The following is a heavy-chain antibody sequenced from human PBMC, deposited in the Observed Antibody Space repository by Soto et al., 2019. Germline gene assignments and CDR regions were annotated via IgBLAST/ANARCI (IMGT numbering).Heavy chain of an antibody. CDR2: INTNTGNP. V-gene: IGHV7-4-1*01. CDR1: GYTFTSYA. D-gene: IGHD3-9*01. J-gene: IGHJ6*02. Sequence: QVQLVQSGSELKKPGASVKVSCKASGYTFTSYAMNWVRQAPGQGLEWMGWINTNTGNPTYAQGFTGRFVFSLDTSVSTAYLQICSLKAEDTAVYYCARGLTLRYFDWHPLDYYYYYGMDVWGQGTTVTVSS. CDR3: ARGLTLRYFDWHPLDYYYYYGMDV.